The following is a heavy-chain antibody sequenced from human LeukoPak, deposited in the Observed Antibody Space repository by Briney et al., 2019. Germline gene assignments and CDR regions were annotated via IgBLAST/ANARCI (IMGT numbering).Heavy chain of an antibody. D-gene: IGHD5-24*01. J-gene: IGHJ4*02. V-gene: IGHV3-74*03. CDR1: GLTFSSDW. CDR2: INSDSTIT. CDR3: LRGFPGRHGSWDY. Sequence: GGSLRLSCVASGLTFSSDWMVWVRQAPGKGLVWLSHINSDSTITTYADSVRGRFTISRDNAKNSLYLQMNSLRVEDTALYYCLRGFPGRHGSWDYWGQGTLVTVSS.